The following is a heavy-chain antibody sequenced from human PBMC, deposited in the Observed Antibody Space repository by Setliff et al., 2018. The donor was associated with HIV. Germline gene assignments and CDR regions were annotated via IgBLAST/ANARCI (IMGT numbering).Heavy chain of an antibody. CDR1: GGSISSNTW. D-gene: IGHD2-8*01. J-gene: IGHJ6*03. V-gene: IGHV4-4*02. Sequence: PSETLSLTCAVSGGSISSNTWWSWVRQPPGKGLEWIVEISHSGSTNYNPPLKSRVTISVDKSKNQFSLKLGSVAAADTAVYYCARDSANGKTANLNYLDVWGKGTTVTVSS. CDR2: ISHSGST. CDR3: ARDSANGKTANLNYLDV.